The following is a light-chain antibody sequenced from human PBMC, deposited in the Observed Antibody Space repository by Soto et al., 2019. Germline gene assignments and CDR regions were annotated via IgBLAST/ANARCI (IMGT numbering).Light chain of an antibody. CDR1: QRVSTF. J-gene: IGKJ1*01. CDR2: EAS. CDR3: QQSHNWPRT. V-gene: IGKV3-11*01. Sequence: EIVLTQSPGTLSLSPGDRATLSCRASQRVSTFLAWYQQRPGQAPRLLISEASNRATGIPARFSGSGSGTDFTLTISSLEPEDFEVYYCQQSHNWPRTFGQGTKVEIK.